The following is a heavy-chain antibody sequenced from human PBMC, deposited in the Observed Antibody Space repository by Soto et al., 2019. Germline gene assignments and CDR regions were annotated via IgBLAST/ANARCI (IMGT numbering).Heavy chain of an antibody. Sequence: XGSLRLSCAASGFTFSSYAMSWVRQAPGKGLEWVSAISGSGGSTYYTDSVKGRFTISRDNSKNTLYLQMNSLRAEDTAVYYCAKDRGVVVVAATRNYFDYWGQGSLVTVSS. CDR3: AKDRGVVVVAATRNYFDY. V-gene: IGHV3-23*01. D-gene: IGHD2-15*01. J-gene: IGHJ4*02. CDR2: ISGSGGST. CDR1: GFTFSSYA.